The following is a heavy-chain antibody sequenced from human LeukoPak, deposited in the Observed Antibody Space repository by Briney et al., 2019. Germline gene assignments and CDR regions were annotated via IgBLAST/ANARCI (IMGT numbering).Heavy chain of an antibody. CDR3: AKDSTYFDWKMILDY. CDR1: GFTFSSYS. D-gene: IGHD3-9*01. V-gene: IGHV3-21*01. CDR2: ISSSSSYI. J-gene: IGHJ4*02. Sequence: PGGSLRLSCAASGFTFSSYSMNWVRQAPGKGLEWVSSISSSSSYIYYADSVKGRFTISRDNAKNSLYLQMNSLRAEDTAVYYCAKDSTYFDWKMILDYWGQGTLVTVSS.